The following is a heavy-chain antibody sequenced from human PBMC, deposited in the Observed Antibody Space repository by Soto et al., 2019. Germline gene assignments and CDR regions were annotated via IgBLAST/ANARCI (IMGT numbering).Heavy chain of an antibody. CDR3: ANGPVVGANYKYYDMDV. Sequence: GGSLRLSCAASGFTFSNSWMSWVRQAPGKGLEWVANIKEDGSEKDYVDPVKGRFTITRDNAKNSLYLQMDNLRAEDTAHYSCANGPVVGANYKYYDMDVWGRGTTVTV. J-gene: IGHJ6*02. CDR2: IKEDGSEK. V-gene: IGHV3-7*03. D-gene: IGHD1-26*01. CDR1: GFTFSNSW.